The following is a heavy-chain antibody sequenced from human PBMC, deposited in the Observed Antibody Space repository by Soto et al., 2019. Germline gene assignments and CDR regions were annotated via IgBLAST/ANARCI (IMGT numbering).Heavy chain of an antibody. D-gene: IGHD4-17*01. CDR3: AREEDDYGGNSPACDY. J-gene: IGHJ4*02. CDR1: GGTFSSYA. V-gene: IGHV1-69*01. CDR2: IIPIFGTS. Sequence: QVQLVQSGAEVKKPGSSVKVSCKASGGTFSSYAISWVRQAPGQGLEWMGGIIPIFGTSNYAQKLQGRVTITADESTSTAYMELSSLRSEDTAVYYCAREEDDYGGNSPACDYWGQGTLVTVSS.